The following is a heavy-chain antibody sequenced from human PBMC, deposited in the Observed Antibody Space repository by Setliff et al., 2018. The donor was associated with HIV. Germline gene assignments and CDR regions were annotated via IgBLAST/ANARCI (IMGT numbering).Heavy chain of an antibody. Sequence: PGGSLRLSCAASGFTFSSYEMNWVRQAPGKGLEWVSYISSSGSTIYYADSVKGRFTISRDNAKNSLYLQMNSLRAEDTAVYYCTRDSDVTSDAFDIWGQGTMVTVSS. D-gene: IGHD4-17*01. V-gene: IGHV3-48*03. CDR2: ISSSGSTI. CDR1: GFTFSSYE. CDR3: TRDSDVTSDAFDI. J-gene: IGHJ3*02.